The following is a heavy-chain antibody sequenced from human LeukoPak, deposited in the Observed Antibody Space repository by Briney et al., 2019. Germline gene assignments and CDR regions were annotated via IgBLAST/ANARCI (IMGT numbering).Heavy chain of an antibody. CDR2: ISGSGGST. CDR3: AKGWLVGATRLLGFDY. J-gene: IGHJ4*02. CDR1: GFTFSRYA. V-gene: IGHV3-23*01. Sequence: GGSLRLSCAASGFTFSRYAMSGVRQAPGKGLEWVSAISGSGGSTYYADSVKGRFTISRDNSKNTLYLQMNSLRAEDTAVYYCAKGWLVGATRLLGFDYWGQGTLVTVSS. D-gene: IGHD1-26*01.